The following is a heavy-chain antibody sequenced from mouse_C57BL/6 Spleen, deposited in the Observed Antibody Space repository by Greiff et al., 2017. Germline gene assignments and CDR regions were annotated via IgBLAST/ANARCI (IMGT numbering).Heavy chain of an antibody. Sequence: EVKLVESGGGLVKPGGSLKLSCAASGFTFSSYALSWVRQTPEKRLEWVATISDGGSYTYYPDNVKGRFTISRDNAKNNLYLQMNHLKSEDTAMYYCAREDGYDGFAYWGQGTLVTVSA. V-gene: IGHV5-4*01. D-gene: IGHD2-2*01. CDR1: GFTFSSYA. CDR3: AREDGYDGFAY. J-gene: IGHJ3*01. CDR2: ISDGGSYT.